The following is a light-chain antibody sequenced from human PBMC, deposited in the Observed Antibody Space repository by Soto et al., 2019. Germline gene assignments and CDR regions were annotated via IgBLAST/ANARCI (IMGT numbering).Light chain of an antibody. Sequence: EVVMTQSPATLSVSPGAGVSLSCRASQSVASDVAWYQPRPGQAPRLLIYGASTRATGIPDRFSGSGSGTDFTLTISSLQAEDFATYYCQQTRSYPSTFGGGTKVDIK. CDR2: GAS. J-gene: IGKJ4*01. CDR3: QQTRSYPST. V-gene: IGKV3D-15*01. CDR1: QSVASD.